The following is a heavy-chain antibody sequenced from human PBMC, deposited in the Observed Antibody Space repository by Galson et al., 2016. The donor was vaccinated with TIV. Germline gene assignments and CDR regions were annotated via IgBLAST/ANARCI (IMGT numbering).Heavy chain of an antibody. D-gene: IGHD2-8*01. CDR2: IRHDGSER. CDR1: GFTLTSYW. CDR3: VKDRGYAENRGAFDY. V-gene: IGHV3-30*02. J-gene: IGHJ4*02. Sequence: SLRLSCAASGFTLTSYWMHWVRQVPGKGLEWVAFIRHDGSERFHPDSVKGRFTISRDNSKNTLDLQMNSLRAEDTAVYYCVKDRGYAENRGAFDYWGQGILVTVSS.